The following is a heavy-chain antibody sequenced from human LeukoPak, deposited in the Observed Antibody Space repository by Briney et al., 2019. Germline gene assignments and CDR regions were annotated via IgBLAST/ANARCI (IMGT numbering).Heavy chain of an antibody. CDR1: GFTFSSYS. CDR2: ISSSSSYI. J-gene: IGHJ4*02. CDR3: ASGYCGSSGYRDY. D-gene: IGHD3-22*01. Sequence: PGGSLRLSCAASGFTFSSYSMNWVRQAPGKGLEWVSSISSSSSYIYYADSVKGRFTISRDNAKNSLYLQMNSLRAEDTAVYYCASGYCGSSGYRDYWGQGTLVTVSS. V-gene: IGHV3-21*01.